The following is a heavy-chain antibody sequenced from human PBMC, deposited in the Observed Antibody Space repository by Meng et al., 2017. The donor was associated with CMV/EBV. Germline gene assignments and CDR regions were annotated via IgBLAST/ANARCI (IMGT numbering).Heavy chain of an antibody. CDR2: IYNNVNT. Sequence: SETLSLTCTVSGGSISSSSYYWSWLRQPPGKELEWIAYIYNNVNTNYNPSLKSRVTISADTSQSQFFLKLTSATAADTAVYYCARGPRYCGAAHCYTHDYWGQGVLVTVSS. CDR1: GGSISSSSYY. CDR3: ARGPRYCGAAHCYTHDY. V-gene: IGHV4-61*01. J-gene: IGHJ4*02. D-gene: IGHD2-21*01.